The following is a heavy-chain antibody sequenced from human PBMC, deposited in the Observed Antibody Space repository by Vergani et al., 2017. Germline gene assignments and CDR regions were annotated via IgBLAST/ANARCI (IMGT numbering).Heavy chain of an antibody. V-gene: IGHV3-30-3*01. CDR2: ISYDGSNK. D-gene: IGHD3-22*01. J-gene: IGHJ3*02. Sequence: QVQLVESGGGVVQPGRSLRLSCAASGFTFSSYAMHWVRQAPGKGLEWVAVISYDGSNKYYADSVKGRFTISRDNSKNTLYLQMNSLRAEDTAVYYCARELSMTMIVVVNRDAFDIWGQGTMVTVSS. CDR3: ARELSMTMIVVVNRDAFDI. CDR1: GFTFSSYA.